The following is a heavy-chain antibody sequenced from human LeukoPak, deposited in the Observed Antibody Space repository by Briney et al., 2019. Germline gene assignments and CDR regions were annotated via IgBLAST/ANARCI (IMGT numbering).Heavy chain of an antibody. D-gene: IGHD1-1*01. CDR2: TYYRSKWYN. CDR3: ARELGRRPGGKNWFDP. J-gene: IGHJ5*02. CDR1: GDSVSSNSAA. V-gene: IGHV6-1*01. Sequence: SQTLSLTCAISGDSVSSNSAAWNWIRQSPSRGLEWLGRTYYRSKWYNDYAVSVKSRITINPDTSKNQFSLQLNSVTPEDTAVYYCARELGRRPGGKNWFDPWGQGTLVTVSS.